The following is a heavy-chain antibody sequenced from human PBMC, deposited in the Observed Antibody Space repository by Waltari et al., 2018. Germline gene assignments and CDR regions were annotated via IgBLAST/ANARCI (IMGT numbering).Heavy chain of an antibody. CDR2: IIPIFGTA. Sequence: QVQLVQSGAEVKKPGSSVTVSCKASGGTFSSYAISWVRQAPGRGLEWMGGIIPIFGTANYAQKFQGRVTITADESTSTAYMELSSLRSEDTAVYYCARGPAGYCSSTSCHGNYYYGMDVWGQGTTVTVSS. CDR3: ARGPAGYCSSTSCHGNYYYGMDV. D-gene: IGHD2-2*01. CDR1: GGTFSSYA. V-gene: IGHV1-69*01. J-gene: IGHJ6*02.